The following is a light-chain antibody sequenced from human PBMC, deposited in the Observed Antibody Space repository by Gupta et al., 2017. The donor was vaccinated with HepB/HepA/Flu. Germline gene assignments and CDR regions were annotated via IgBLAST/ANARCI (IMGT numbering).Light chain of an antibody. CDR2: AAS. V-gene: IGKV1-39*01. CDR1: QRISSY. J-gene: IGKJ2*03. Sequence: DIQMTQSPSPLSPSVGDRVTITCLVSQRISSYLNWYQQKPGKSPKLLIYAASSVKSGVPSRFSGSGSGTDFTLTISRLQPEDFANYYCLQADSTPPSFGQGTKLEIK. CDR3: LQADSTPPS.